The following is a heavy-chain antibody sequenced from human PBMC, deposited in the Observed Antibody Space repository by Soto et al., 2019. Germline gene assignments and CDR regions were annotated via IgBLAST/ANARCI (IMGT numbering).Heavy chain of an antibody. CDR2: ISGSGDGT. Sequence: PGWSLRLSCAAAGFTFVSQAMGWFRRAPGKGLEWVSSISGSGDGTYYGDSVKGRFTISRDSSSSTLYLQMDNLRGEDTAVYFCTRSRRSILMVYGFGGMDVWGQGTTVTASS. CDR1: GFTFVSQA. D-gene: IGHD2-8*01. CDR3: TRSRRSILMVYGFGGMDV. J-gene: IGHJ6*02. V-gene: IGHV3-23*01.